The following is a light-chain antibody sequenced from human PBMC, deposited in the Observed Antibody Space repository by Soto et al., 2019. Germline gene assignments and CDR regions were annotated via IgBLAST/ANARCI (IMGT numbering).Light chain of an antibody. Sequence: QSVLTQPASVSGSPGQSITISCTGTSSDVGGYNYVSWYQQHPGKAPKLMIYDVSNRPSGVSNRFSGSKSGNTASLTISGLQAEDGADYYCISYTSSSTLYVFGTGTKLTVL. CDR1: SSDVGGYNY. CDR2: DVS. V-gene: IGLV2-14*01. J-gene: IGLJ1*01. CDR3: ISYTSSSTLYV.